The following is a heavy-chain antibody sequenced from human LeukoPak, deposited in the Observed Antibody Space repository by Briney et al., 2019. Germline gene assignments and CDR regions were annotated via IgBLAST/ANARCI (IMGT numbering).Heavy chain of an antibody. CDR2: ISSSGGST. CDR1: GFTFSSYA. CDR3: ARFFPDSGFWTVIRGRDAFDI. J-gene: IGHJ3*02. D-gene: IGHD3-3*01. Sequence: LTGGSLRLSCAASGFTFSSYAMSWVRQAPGKGLEWVSAISSSGGSTYYADSVKGRFTISRDNAKNSLYLQMNSLRAEDTAVYYCARFFPDSGFWTVIRGRDAFDIWGHGTLVTVSS. V-gene: IGHV3-23*01.